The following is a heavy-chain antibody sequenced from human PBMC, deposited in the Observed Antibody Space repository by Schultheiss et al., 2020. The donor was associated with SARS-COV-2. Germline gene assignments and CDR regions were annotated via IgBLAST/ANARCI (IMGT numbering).Heavy chain of an antibody. V-gene: IGHV3-23*01. J-gene: IGHJ2*01. Sequence: GESLKISCAASGFTFSSYAMSWVRQAPGKGLEWVSAISGSGGSTYYADSVKGRFTISRDNSKNTLYLQMNSLRAEDTAVYYCAKETARRLGWYFDLWGRGTLVTVSS. D-gene: IGHD6-6*01. CDR2: ISGSGGST. CDR1: GFTFSSYA. CDR3: AKETARRLGWYFDL.